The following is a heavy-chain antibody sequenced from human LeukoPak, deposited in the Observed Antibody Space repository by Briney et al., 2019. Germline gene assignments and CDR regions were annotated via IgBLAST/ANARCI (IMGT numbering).Heavy chain of an antibody. CDR3: AKVTYGSGTYGAFDY. CDR2: ITGNSNYI. D-gene: IGHD3-10*01. J-gene: IGHJ4*02. Sequence: GGSLRLSCAASGFTFSIYSINWVRQAPGKGLEWVSFITGNSNYIYYADSVKGRFTISRDNSKNTLYLQMNSLRAEDTAVYYCAKVTYGSGTYGAFDYWGQGTLVTVSS. V-gene: IGHV3-21*04. CDR1: GFTFSIYS.